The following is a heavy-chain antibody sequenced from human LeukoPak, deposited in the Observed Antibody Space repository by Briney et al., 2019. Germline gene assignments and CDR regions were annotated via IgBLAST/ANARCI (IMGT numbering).Heavy chain of an antibody. Sequence: GVSLRLSCAASGFTFSTYWMSWVRQAPGKGLECVANIKRDGSEKYYVDSVKGRFTIFRDDAKSSLYLQMNSLRAEDTAVYFCARVYTGNRWHFDYWGQGTLVTVS. D-gene: IGHD2-2*02. CDR3: ARVYTGNRWHFDY. CDR1: GFTFSTYW. J-gene: IGHJ4*02. V-gene: IGHV3-7*03. CDR2: IKRDGSEK.